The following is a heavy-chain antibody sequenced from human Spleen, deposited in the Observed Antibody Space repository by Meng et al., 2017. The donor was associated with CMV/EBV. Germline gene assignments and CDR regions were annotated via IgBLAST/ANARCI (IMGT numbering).Heavy chain of an antibody. CDR3: ARVGISRAWPGYHFDF. V-gene: IGHV5-51*01. D-gene: IGHD3/OR15-3a*01. Sequence: GGSLRLSCKVSGYTFPNYWIAWVRQMPGKGLEWMGIIYPGESETRYSPSFQGHVTVSADTSIGTAYLQWVSLKASDTAMYYCARVGISRAWPGYHFDFWGQGTLVTVSS. J-gene: IGHJ4*02. CDR1: GYTFPNYW. CDR2: IYPGESET.